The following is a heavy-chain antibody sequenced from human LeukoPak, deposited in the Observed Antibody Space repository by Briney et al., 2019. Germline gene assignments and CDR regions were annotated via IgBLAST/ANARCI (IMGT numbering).Heavy chain of an antibody. J-gene: IGHJ6*04. CDR3: ARDNGGPYGSGSYQYYGMDV. CDR2: ISSSSSYT. V-gene: IGHV3-11*06. CDR1: GFTFSGYY. D-gene: IGHD3-10*01. Sequence: GGSLRLSCAASGFTFSGYYMSWIRQAPGKGLEWVSYISSSSSYTNYADSVKGRFTISRDNAKNSLYLQMNSLRAEDTAVYYCARDNGGPYGSGSYQYYGMDVWGKGTTVTVSS.